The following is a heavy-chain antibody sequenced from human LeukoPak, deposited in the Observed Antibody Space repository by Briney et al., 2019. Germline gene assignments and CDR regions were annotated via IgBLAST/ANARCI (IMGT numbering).Heavy chain of an antibody. CDR2: MSYDGSNK. Sequence: GGSLRLSCVASGFTFRNFGMAWVRQAPGQGLEWVAVMSYDGSNKYHGDSVKGRFTISRDNSKNTLYLQMNRLRDEDTAVYYCARTANDYDGSGFFDYWGHGTLATVSS. CDR1: GFTFRNFG. CDR3: ARTANDYDGSGFFDY. J-gene: IGHJ4*01. V-gene: IGHV3-33*08. D-gene: IGHD3-22*01.